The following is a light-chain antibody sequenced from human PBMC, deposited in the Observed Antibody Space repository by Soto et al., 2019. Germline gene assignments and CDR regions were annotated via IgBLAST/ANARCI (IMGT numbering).Light chain of an antibody. CDR3: QQSYSTPRGT. CDR1: QSISSY. Sequence: DIQMNQSPSSLSASVGDRVTITCRASQSISSYLNWYQQKPGKAPKLLIYAASSLQSGVPSRFSGSGSGTDFTLTISSLHPEEFATYYCQQSYSTPRGTFGQGTKLEIK. V-gene: IGKV1-39*01. J-gene: IGKJ2*02. CDR2: AAS.